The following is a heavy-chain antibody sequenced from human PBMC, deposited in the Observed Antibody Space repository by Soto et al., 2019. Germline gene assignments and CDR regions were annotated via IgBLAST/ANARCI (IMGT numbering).Heavy chain of an antibody. CDR1: GFTFSSYA. V-gene: IGHV3-23*01. CDR3: ANTALPDFLTGYYNGLEFVY. Sequence: GGSLRLSCAASGFTFSSYAMSWVRQAPGKGLEWVSAISGSGGSTYYADSVKGRFTISRDNSKNTLYLQMNSLRAEDTAVYYCANTALPDFLTGYYNGLEFVYWGQGTLVTVSS. D-gene: IGHD3-9*01. J-gene: IGHJ4*02. CDR2: ISGSGGST.